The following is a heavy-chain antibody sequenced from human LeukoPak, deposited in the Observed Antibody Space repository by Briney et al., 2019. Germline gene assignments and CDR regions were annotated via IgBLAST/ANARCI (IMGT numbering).Heavy chain of an antibody. V-gene: IGHV4-34*01. J-gene: IGHJ5*02. CDR2: INHSGST. D-gene: IGHD3-10*01. CDR3: ARGNVWKTIPMVRGVSRARWFDP. Sequence: PSETLSLTCTVSGGSISSYYWSWIRQPPGKGLEWIGEINHSGSTNYNPSLKSRVTLSVDTSKNQFSLKLTSVTAADTAVYYCARGNVWKTIPMVRGVSRARWFDPWGQGALVTVSS. CDR1: GGSISSYY.